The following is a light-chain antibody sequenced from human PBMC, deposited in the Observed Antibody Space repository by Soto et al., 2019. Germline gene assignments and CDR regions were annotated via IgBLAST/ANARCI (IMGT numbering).Light chain of an antibody. CDR1: SSNIGSNY. J-gene: IGLJ3*02. CDR2: RNN. CDR3: AAWDDSLSGVV. Sequence: QSVLTQPPSASGTPGQRVTISCSGSSSNIGSNYVYWYQQLPGTAPKLLIYRNNQRPSGVPDRFSGSESGTSASLAISGLRSEDEADYYCAAWDDSLSGVVFGAGTKLTVL. V-gene: IGLV1-47*01.